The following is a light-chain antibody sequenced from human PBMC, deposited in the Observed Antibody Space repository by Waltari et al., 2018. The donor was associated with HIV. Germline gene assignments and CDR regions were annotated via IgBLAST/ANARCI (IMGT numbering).Light chain of an antibody. J-gene: IGLJ1*01. CDR1: SSDVGCYNY. V-gene: IGLV2-8*01. CDR2: EVS. Sequence: QSALTQPPSASGSPGQSVTISCTGTSSDVGCYNYVSWYQLHPGKAPKLIMYEVSKRTSGVPDRFSGSKSGNTASLTVSGLQSEDEADYFCASYAGSTNVFGTGTKVTVL. CDR3: ASYAGSTNV.